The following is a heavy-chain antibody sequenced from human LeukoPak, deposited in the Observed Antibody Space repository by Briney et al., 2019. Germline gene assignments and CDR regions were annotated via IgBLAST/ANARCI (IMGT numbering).Heavy chain of an antibody. Sequence: SETLSLTCAVSGGSISSGGYSCSWIRQPPGKGLEWIGYIYHSGSTYYNPSLKSRVTISVDRSKNQFSLKLSSVTAADTTVYYCARGSSGYRFDYWGQGTLVTVSS. V-gene: IGHV4-30-2*01. J-gene: IGHJ4*02. CDR3: ARGSSGYRFDY. D-gene: IGHD3-22*01. CDR2: IYHSGST. CDR1: GGSISSGGYS.